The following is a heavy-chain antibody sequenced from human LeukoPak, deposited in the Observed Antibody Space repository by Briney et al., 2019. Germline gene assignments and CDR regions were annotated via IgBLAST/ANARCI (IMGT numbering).Heavy chain of an antibody. J-gene: IGHJ4*02. CDR1: GYTFTSYG. CDR2: ISADNVNA. V-gene: IGHV1-18*04. CDR3: ARDVFHWTYYGWLQYDF. D-gene: IGHD1-26*01. Sequence: ASVKASCKASGYTFTSYGISWVRQAPGQGLEWVGWISADNVNANYAQKFQGRVTITTDTSPTTAYLELTSLRADDTAIYCCARDVFHWTYYGWLQYDFWGQGTLVTVSS.